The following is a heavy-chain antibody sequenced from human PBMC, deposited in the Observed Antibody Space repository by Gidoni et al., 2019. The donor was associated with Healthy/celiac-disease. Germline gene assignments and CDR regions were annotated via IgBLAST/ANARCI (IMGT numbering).Heavy chain of an antibody. CDR1: GCTFSSYA. J-gene: IGHJ4*02. D-gene: IGHD6-19*01. CDR3: AKDGIAVAGQDY. V-gene: IGHV3-23*04. Sequence: EVKLVEYGGGLVQPGGSLRLSCSASGCTFSSYAKSWVLQAPGKGLEWVSVISGRGGSTYYADSLKGRFTISRDNSKNTLYLQMNSLRAEDTAVYYCAKDGIAVAGQDYWGQGTLVTVSS. CDR2: ISGRGGST.